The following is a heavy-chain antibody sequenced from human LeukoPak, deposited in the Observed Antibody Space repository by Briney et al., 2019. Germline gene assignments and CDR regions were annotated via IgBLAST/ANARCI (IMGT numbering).Heavy chain of an antibody. J-gene: IGHJ4*02. D-gene: IGHD6-25*01. Sequence: PSETLSLTCTVSGYSISSGYYWGWIRQPPGKGLEWIGSIYHSGITYYIPSLKSRVTISVDTSKNQFSLKLYSVTAADTAVYYCARKIAASGQVFDFWGQGTLVTVSS. CDR2: IYHSGIT. V-gene: IGHV4-38-2*02. CDR3: ARKIAASGQVFDF. CDR1: GYSISSGYY.